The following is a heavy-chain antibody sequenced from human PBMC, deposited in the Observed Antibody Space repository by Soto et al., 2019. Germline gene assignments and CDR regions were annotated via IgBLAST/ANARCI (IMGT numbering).Heavy chain of an antibody. CDR2: IDPSDSYT. CDR1: GYSFTSYW. J-gene: IGHJ2*01. V-gene: IGHV5-10-1*01. CDR3: ASHPNYYDNSGPVWYLDL. D-gene: IGHD3-22*01. Sequence: EVQLVQSGAEVKKPGESLRISCKGSGYSFTSYWIGWVRQMPGKGLEWMGRIDPSDSYTHYSPSFEGHVTISADKSISTAYVQWSGLKASETAMYYCASHPNYYDNSGPVWYLDLWGRGTLVTVSS.